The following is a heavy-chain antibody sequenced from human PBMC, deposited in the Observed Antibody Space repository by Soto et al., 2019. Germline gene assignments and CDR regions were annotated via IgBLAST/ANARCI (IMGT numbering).Heavy chain of an antibody. Sequence: QVQLVQSGAEVKKPGSSVKVSCKASGGTFNRNTISWVRQAPGQGLEWMGGIIPIFGTANYAQKFQGRVTITADESTNTAYMELSRLRSVDTAVYYCARQFDYDSSGYYYAYWGQGTLVTVSS. J-gene: IGHJ4*02. CDR1: GGTFNRNT. CDR2: IIPIFGTA. V-gene: IGHV1-69*01. CDR3: ARQFDYDSSGYYYAY. D-gene: IGHD3-22*01.